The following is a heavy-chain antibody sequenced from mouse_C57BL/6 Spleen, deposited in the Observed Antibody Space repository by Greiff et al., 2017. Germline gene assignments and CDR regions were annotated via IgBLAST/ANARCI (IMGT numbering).Heavy chain of an antibody. V-gene: IGHV1-69*01. D-gene: IGHD4-1*01. CDR1: GYTFTSYW. J-gene: IGHJ2*01. Sequence: QVQLQQPGAELVMPGASVKLSCKASGYTFTSYWMHWVKQRPGQGLEWIGEIDPSDSYTNYNQKFKGKSTLTVDKSSSTAYMQLSSLTSEDSAVYYCARWGTETCFDYWGQGTTLTVSS. CDR2: IDPSDSYT. CDR3: ARWGTETCFDY.